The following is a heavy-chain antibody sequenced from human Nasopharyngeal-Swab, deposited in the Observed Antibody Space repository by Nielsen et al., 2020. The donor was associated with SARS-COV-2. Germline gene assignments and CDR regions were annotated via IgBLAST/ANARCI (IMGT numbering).Heavy chain of an antibody. CDR2: INHSGST. D-gene: IGHD3-16*02. CDR3: ARRGDYIWGSYRKPIDY. Sequence: GKGLEWIGEINHSGSTNYNPSLKSRVTISGDTSKNQFSLKLSSVTAADTAVYYCARRGDYIWGSYRKPIDYWGQGTLVTVSS. J-gene: IGHJ4*02. V-gene: IGHV4-34*01.